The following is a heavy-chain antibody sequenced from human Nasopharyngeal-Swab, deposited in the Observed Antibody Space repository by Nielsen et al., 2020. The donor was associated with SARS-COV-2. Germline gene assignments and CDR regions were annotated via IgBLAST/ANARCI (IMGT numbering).Heavy chain of an antibody. D-gene: IGHD4-17*01. J-gene: IGHJ6*02. Sequence: GESLKISCVASGFALSSYSMNWVRQAPGKGLEWVSYISHSSSTIYYLDSVKGRFTVSRDNAKNSLFLQMNSLRDGDTAVYYCARDFGDQRLYYGMDVWGQGTTVTVSS. V-gene: IGHV3-48*02. CDR2: ISHSSSTI. CDR3: ARDFGDQRLYYGMDV. CDR1: GFALSSYS.